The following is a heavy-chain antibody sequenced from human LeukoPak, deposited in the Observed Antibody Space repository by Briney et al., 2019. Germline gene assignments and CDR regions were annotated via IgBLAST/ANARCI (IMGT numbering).Heavy chain of an antibody. CDR1: GFTFDNYA. CDR2: IWHDATKT. J-gene: IGHJ4*02. D-gene: IGHD3-3*01. V-gene: IGHV3-30*04. CDR3: ARTMFDFWSARYPLAFNY. Sequence: PGGSLRLSCAGSGFTFDNYAMHWVRQAPGKXXXXVAVIWHDATKTYYVDSVKGRFTISRDNSKNTLYLQMTRLRAEDTAVYYCARTMFDFWSARYPLAFNYWGQGTPVTVSS.